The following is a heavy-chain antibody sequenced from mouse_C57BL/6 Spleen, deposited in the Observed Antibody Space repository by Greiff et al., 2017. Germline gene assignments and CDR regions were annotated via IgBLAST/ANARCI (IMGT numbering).Heavy chain of an antibody. CDR2: IDPETGGT. Sequence: QVQLQQSGAELVRPGASVTLSCKASGYTFTDYEMHWVKQTPVHGLEWIGAIDPETGGTAYNQKFKGKAILTADKSSSTAYMELRSLTSEDSAVYYCTRSGLTGFAYWGQGTLVTVSA. J-gene: IGHJ3*01. CDR1: GYTFTDYE. D-gene: IGHD4-1*01. CDR3: TRSGLTGFAY. V-gene: IGHV1-15*01.